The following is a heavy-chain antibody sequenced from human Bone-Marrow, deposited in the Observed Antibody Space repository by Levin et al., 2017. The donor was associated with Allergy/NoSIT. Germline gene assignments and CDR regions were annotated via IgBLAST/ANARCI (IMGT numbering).Heavy chain of an antibody. J-gene: IGHJ4*02. CDR3: ARGRRLRDSSGYYQLDY. Sequence: PSETLSLTCAVYGGSFSGYYWSWIRQPPGKGLEWIGEINHSGSTNYNPSLKSRVTISVDTSKNQFSLKLSSVTAADTAVYYCARGRRLRDSSGYYQLDYWGQGTLVTVSS. V-gene: IGHV4-34*01. CDR2: INHSGST. CDR1: GGSFSGYY. D-gene: IGHD3-22*01.